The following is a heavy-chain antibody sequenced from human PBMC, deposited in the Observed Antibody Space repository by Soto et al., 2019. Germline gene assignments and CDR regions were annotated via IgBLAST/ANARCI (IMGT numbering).Heavy chain of an antibody. J-gene: IGHJ4*02. V-gene: IGHV1-18*04. CDR1: GYSFTSYG. D-gene: IGHD3-16*02. CDR3: AREGIPEYDYVWGSYRPGVDY. Sequence: GASVKVSCKASGYSFTSYGISWVRQAPGQRPQWMGWIRGHNGNTNHPQSLQGRVTMTTDTSTSTAYMELRSLRSDDTAVYYCAREGIPEYDYVWGSYRPGVDYWGQGTLVTVSS. CDR2: IRGHNGNT.